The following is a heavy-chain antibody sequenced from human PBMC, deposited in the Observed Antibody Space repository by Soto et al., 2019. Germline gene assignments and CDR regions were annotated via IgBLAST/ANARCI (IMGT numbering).Heavy chain of an antibody. CDR1: GYTFTSYA. CDR3: AREGPKDAFDI. Sequence: ASVKVSCKASGYTFTSYAMHWVRQAPGQRLEWMGWINAGNGNTKYAQKFQGRVTITRDTSASTAYMELRSLRSEDTAVYYCAREGPKDAFDIWGQGTMVTVSS. CDR2: INAGNGNT. J-gene: IGHJ3*02. V-gene: IGHV1-3*01.